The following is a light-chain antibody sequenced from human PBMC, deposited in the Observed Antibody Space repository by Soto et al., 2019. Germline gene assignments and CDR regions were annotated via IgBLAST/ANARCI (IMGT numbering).Light chain of an antibody. CDR1: QSVNTW. CDR3: QHYHGYPFT. V-gene: IGKV1-5*01. J-gene: IGKJ3*01. CDR2: DAS. Sequence: DIQMTQSPSTLSASVGARVPITCRASQSVNTWLAWYQQKPGKAPVLLIYDASSLKSGVPSRFSGSGSGTEFTLTITSLQPDDFAIYYCQHYHGYPFTFGPGTKVDIK.